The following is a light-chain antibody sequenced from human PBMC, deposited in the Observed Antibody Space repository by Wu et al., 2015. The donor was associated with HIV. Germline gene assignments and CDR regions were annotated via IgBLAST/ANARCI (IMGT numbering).Light chain of an antibody. CDR1: QSVSTC. V-gene: IGKV3-11*01. J-gene: IGKJ4*01. Sequence: EIVLTQSPATLSLSPGERATLSCRASQSVSTCLAWYQLKPGQAPRLLIFDASNRATGIPARFSGSGSGTDFTLTISSLEPEDFAVYFCQQHWNEATFGGGTKVEIK. CDR2: DAS. CDR3: QQHWNEAT.